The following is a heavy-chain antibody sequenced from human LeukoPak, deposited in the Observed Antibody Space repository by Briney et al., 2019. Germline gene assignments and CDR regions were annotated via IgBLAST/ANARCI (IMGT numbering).Heavy chain of an antibody. D-gene: IGHD2-2*01. CDR2: IYWDDGK. J-gene: IGHJ5*02. Sequence: SGPTLVKPTQTLTLTCTFSGFSLSTSGVGVGWIRQPPGKALEWLALIYWDDGKRYSPSLKSRLTITKDTSKNQVVFTMTNMDPVDTATYYCAHLRYCSSTSCLNWFDPWGQGTLVTVSS. CDR3: AHLRYCSSTSCLNWFDP. V-gene: IGHV2-5*02. CDR1: GFSLSTSGVG.